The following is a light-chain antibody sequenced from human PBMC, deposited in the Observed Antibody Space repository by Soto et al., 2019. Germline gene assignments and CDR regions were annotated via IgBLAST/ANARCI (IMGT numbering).Light chain of an antibody. CDR2: GAS. V-gene: IGKV3-15*01. Sequence: EIVMTQSPATLSVSPGERATLSCRASKSVSSNLAWYQQKPGQAPRLLIYGASTRATGIPARFSGSGSGTVFTLTICSLQSEDFAVYYCQQYNNWPPMYTFGQGTKLEIK. J-gene: IGKJ2*01. CDR1: KSVSSN. CDR3: QQYNNWPPMYT.